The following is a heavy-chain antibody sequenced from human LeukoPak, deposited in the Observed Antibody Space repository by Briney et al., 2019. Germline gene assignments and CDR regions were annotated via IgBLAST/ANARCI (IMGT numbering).Heavy chain of an antibody. J-gene: IGHJ3*02. D-gene: IGHD3-10*01. CDR2: IHYSGTT. CDR1: GGSISSGVYY. V-gene: IGHV4-31*03. Sequence: SHALSLTCTVSGGSISSGVYYWNWIRPHPGKGLEWIGYIHYSGTTSQNPSLKSRVTISVDTSKNHFSLKLNSVTAADTAVYYCARGPLRGVMSDAFDIWGQGTMVTVSS. CDR3: ARGPLRGVMSDAFDI.